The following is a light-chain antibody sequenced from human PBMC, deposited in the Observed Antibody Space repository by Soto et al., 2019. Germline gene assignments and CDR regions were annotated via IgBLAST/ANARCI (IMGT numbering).Light chain of an antibody. V-gene: IGKV1-39*01. Sequence: DIQMTQSPSSLSASVGDRVTITCRASQSITTYLNWYQQKPGKAPKLLIYAASSLQSGVPTKFSGSGSGTDFTLTISSLQPEDFATYYCQQTSINRRRSFGQGTKVEVK. CDR1: QSITTY. CDR2: AAS. J-gene: IGKJ1*01. CDR3: QQTSINRRRS.